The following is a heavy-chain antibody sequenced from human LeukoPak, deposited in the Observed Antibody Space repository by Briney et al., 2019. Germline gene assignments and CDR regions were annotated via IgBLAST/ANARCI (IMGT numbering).Heavy chain of an antibody. D-gene: IGHD2-15*01. V-gene: IGHV1-2*02. CDR3: ARVGGSWLDNWFDP. CDR2: VNPNSGGT. J-gene: IGHJ5*02. Sequence: WVNPNSGGTNYAQKFQGRVTMTRDTSISTAYMELSRLRSDDTAVYYCARVGGSWLDNWFDPWGQGTLVTVSS.